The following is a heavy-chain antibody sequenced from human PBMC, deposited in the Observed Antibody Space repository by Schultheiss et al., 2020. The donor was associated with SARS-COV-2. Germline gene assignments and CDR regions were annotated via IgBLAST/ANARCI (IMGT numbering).Heavy chain of an antibody. V-gene: IGHV4-59*12. D-gene: IGHD6-13*01. CDR1: SDSISNYY. CDR3: ARSNRAAAVNWFDP. Sequence: SQTLSLTCTVSSDSISNYYWSWIRQPPGKGLEWIGYIYYSGSTNYNPSLKSRVTISVDTSKNQFSLKLSSVTAADTAVYYCARSNRAAAVNWFDPWGQGTLVTVSS. J-gene: IGHJ5*02. CDR2: IYYSGST.